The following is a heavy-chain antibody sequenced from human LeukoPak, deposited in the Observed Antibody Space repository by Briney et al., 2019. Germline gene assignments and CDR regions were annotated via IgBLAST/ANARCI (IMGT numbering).Heavy chain of an antibody. J-gene: IGHJ6*03. V-gene: IGHV1-46*01. Sequence: GASVKVSCKASGYTFTSYYMHWVRQAPGQGLEWMGIINPSGGSTSYAQKFQGRVTMTRDTSTSTVYMELSSLRSEDTAVYYCARAAVAYCGGDCYMDVWGKGTTVTVSS. CDR2: INPSGGST. CDR1: GYTFTSYY. CDR3: ARAAVAYCGGDCYMDV. D-gene: IGHD2-21*01.